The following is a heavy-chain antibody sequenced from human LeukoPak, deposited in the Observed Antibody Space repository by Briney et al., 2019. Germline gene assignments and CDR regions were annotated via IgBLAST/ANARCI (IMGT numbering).Heavy chain of an antibody. Sequence: SETLSLTCTVSGGSISSYHWSWIRQPPGKGLEWIGYIYSTGTTNYNPSLKSRVTISVDTSKNQFSLKLSPVTAADTAVYYCARQGTAYSFDFWGQGTLVSVSS. CDR1: GGSISSYH. J-gene: IGHJ4*02. V-gene: IGHV4-59*08. CDR2: IYSTGTT. CDR3: ARQGTAYSFDF. D-gene: IGHD5-12*01.